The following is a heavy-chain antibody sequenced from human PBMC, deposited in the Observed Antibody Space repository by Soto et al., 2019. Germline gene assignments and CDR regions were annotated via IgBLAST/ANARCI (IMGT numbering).Heavy chain of an antibody. D-gene: IGHD3-16*01. CDR2: INHSGST. CDR1: GGSFSGYY. J-gene: IGHJ5*02. CDR3: AIAMRIMITFGGVRFDP. V-gene: IGHV4-34*01. Sequence: QVQLQQWGAGLLKPSETLSLTCAVYGGSFSGYYWSWIRQPPGKGLEWIGEINHSGSTNYNPSLKRRVTISVDTSKNQFSLKLSSVTAADTAVYYCAIAMRIMITFGGVRFDPWGQGTLVTVSS.